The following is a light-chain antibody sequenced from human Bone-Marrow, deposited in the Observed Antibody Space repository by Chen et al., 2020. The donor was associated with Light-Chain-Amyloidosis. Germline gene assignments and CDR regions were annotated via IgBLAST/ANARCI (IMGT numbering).Light chain of an antibody. J-gene: IGKJ3*01. CDR1: QSLGTSDGDIY. CDR3: MQGTHWPFT. V-gene: IGKV2-30*01. Sequence: DVLMTQSPLFLPVPLGQSASISCTSSQSLGTSDGDIYLNWFLQRPGQSPRRLIYEVSKRDSGVPDRFSGSASGTHFPLEISRVETEDIGVYCCMQGTHWPFTFGPGTTVEI. CDR2: EVS.